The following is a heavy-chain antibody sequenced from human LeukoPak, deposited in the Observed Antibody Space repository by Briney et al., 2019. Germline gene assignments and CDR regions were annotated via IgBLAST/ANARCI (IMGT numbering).Heavy chain of an antibody. CDR2: IYTSGST. D-gene: IGHD3/OR15-3a*01. J-gene: IGHJ4*02. CDR1: GGSISSYY. CDR3: ARDGTYCFDY. Sequence: SETLSLTCTVSGGSISSYYWSWIRQPAGKGLEWIGRIYTSGSTNYNPSPKSRVTMSVDTFTNQFSLKLSSVTAADTAVYYCARDGTYCFDYWGQGTLVTVSS. V-gene: IGHV4-4*07.